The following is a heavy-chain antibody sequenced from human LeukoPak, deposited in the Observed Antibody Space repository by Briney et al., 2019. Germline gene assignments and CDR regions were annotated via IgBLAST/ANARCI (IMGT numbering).Heavy chain of an antibody. CDR2: IKQDGSEK. V-gene: IGHV3-7*01. J-gene: IGHJ5*02. CDR3: AREVVWGFWGGLADLGFDP. CDR1: GFTFSSYA. Sequence: GGSLRLSCAASGFTFSSYAMSWVRQAPGKGLEWVANIKQDGSEKYYVDSVKGRFTISRDNAKNSLYLQMNSLRAEDTAVYYCAREVVWGFWGGLADLGFDPWGQGTLVTVSS. D-gene: IGHD3-3*01.